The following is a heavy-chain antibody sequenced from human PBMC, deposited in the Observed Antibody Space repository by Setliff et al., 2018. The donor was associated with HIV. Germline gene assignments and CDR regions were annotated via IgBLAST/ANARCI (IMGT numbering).Heavy chain of an antibody. J-gene: IGHJ3*02. Sequence: ASVQVSCKASGYTFTSYGIRWVRQAPGQGLEWMGWMNPDSGNTFYAQKFKGRVTMTRDTSTNTAYMELSSLTSDDTAVYFCARGSMSMVMFILVSAFDIWGQGTLVTVSS. CDR2: MNPDSGNT. D-gene: IGHD2-21*01. V-gene: IGHV1-8*02. CDR3: ARGSMSMVMFILVSAFDI. CDR1: GYTFTSYG.